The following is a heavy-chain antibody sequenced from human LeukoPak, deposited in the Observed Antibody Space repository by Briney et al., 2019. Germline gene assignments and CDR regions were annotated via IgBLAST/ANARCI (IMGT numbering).Heavy chain of an antibody. CDR2: ISSSSSYI. D-gene: IGHD6-6*01. CDR3: ARDAGRPYSSSSDVDY. J-gene: IGHJ4*02. CDR1: GFIFSTYG. V-gene: IGHV3-21*01. Sequence: GGSLRLSCAASGFIFSTYGMHWVRQAPGKGLEWVSSISSSSSYIYYADSVKGRFTISRDNAKNSLYLQMNSLRAEDTAVYYCARDAGRPYSSSSDVDYWGQGTLVTVSS.